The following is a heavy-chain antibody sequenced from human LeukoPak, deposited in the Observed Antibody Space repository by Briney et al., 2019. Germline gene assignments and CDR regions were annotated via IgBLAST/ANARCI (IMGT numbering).Heavy chain of an antibody. CDR1: GFTFSNYR. CDR2: INPDGITT. CDR3: ARDYYYGMDV. J-gene: IGHJ6*02. Sequence: GGSLRLSCASSGFTFSNYRTYWVRQAPEKGLEWVSRINPDGITTTCADSVKGRFTISRDNAKNTLFLQMNSLRAEDTAVYYCARDYYYGMDVWGQGTTITVSS. V-gene: IGHV3-74*01.